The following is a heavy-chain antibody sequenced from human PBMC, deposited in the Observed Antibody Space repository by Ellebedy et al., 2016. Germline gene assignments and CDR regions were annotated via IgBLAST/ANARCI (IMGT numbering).Heavy chain of an antibody. CDR3: ASRIEARPY. V-gene: IGHV3-21*01. J-gene: IGHJ4*02. D-gene: IGHD6-6*01. Sequence: GESLKISCAASGFTFSSCTMNWVRQAPGKGLEWVSSISATSDYIYYADSVKGRFTISRDNAKSSLYLQLKSLRAEDTAVYYCASRIEARPYWGQGTLVTVSS. CDR2: ISATSDYI. CDR1: GFTFSSCT.